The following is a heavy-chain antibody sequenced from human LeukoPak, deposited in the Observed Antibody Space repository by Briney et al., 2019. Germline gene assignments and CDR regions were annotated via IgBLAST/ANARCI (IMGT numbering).Heavy chain of an antibody. J-gene: IGHJ4*02. CDR3: AREGYSGETDY. Sequence: SETLSLTCTVSSGSISSYYWSWIRQPPGKGLEWIGYIYYSGSTNYNPSLKSRVTISVDTSKNQFSLKLSSVTAADTAVYYCAREGYSGETDYWGQGTLVTVSS. CDR2: IYYSGST. CDR1: SGSISSYY. V-gene: IGHV4-59*01. D-gene: IGHD1-26*01.